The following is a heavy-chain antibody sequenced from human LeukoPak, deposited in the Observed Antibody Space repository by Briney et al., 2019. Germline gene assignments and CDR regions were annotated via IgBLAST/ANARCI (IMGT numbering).Heavy chain of an antibody. CDR3: ARGDYGGFDY. D-gene: IGHD4-23*01. J-gene: IGHJ4*02. CDR1: GGSISSYY. Sequence: SETLSLTCSVSGGSISSYYWSWIRQPPGKGLEWIEYIYDIGSTNYNPSLKSRVTISVDTSKNHFSLKLSSVTAADTAVYYCARGDYGGFDYWGQGTLVTVSS. V-gene: IGHV4-59*01. CDR2: IYDIGST.